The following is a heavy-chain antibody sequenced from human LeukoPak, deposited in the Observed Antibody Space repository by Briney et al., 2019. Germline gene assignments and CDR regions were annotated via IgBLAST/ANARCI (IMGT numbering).Heavy chain of an antibody. CDR2: IHYSGST. CDR1: GGSVNYYY. Sequence: PSETLSLTCTVSGGSVNYYYWSWIRQPPGEDLEWIGYIHYSGSTNYNPSLKSRVTISIDTSNNEFYLKLSSVTAADTAMYYCARQAPGNDAHRFDPWGQGTLVTVSS. J-gene: IGHJ5*02. D-gene: IGHD2-8*01. CDR3: ARQAPGNDAHRFDP. V-gene: IGHV4-59*08.